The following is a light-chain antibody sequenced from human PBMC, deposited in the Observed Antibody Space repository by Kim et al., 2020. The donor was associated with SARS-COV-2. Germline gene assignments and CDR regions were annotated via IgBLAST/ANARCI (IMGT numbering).Light chain of an antibody. CDR2: NVD. CDR1: NSDIGNYDF. CDR3: SSNKSRSTLYV. V-gene: IGLV2-14*04. J-gene: IGLJ1*01. Sequence: QSITVSCTGSNSDIGNYDFVSWYQQRPGDAPKLIIYNVDIRPSGVSNRFSASKSGNTASLTISGLQFEDEADYYCSSNKSRSTLYVFGSGTKVTVL.